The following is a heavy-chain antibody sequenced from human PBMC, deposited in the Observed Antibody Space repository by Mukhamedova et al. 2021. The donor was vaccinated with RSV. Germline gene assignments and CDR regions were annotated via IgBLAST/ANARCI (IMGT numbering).Heavy chain of an antibody. CDR3: ARDTIVATSYFDY. D-gene: IGHD5-12*01. V-gene: IGHV3-30*04. J-gene: IGHJ4*02. CDR2: ISYDGSNK. Sequence: QAPGKGLEWVAVISYDGSNKYYADSVKGRFTISRDNSKNTLYLQMNSLRAEDTAVYYCARDTIVATSYFDYLGQGTLVTVSS.